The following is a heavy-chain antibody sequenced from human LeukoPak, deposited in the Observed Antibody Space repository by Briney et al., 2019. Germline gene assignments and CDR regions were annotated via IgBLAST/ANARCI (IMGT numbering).Heavy chain of an antibody. J-gene: IGHJ5*02. CDR1: GFTFSSYA. CDR3: AKERGGTAAGTGNWFDP. CDR2: ISGSGGST. D-gene: IGHD6-13*01. V-gene: IGHV3-23*01. Sequence: PGGSLRLSCAASGFTFSSYAMSWVRQAPGKGLEWVSAISGSGGSTYYADSVKGRFTISRDNPKNTLNLQMNSLRAPDTAVYYCAKERGGTAAGTGNWFDPWCHGTLVTVSS.